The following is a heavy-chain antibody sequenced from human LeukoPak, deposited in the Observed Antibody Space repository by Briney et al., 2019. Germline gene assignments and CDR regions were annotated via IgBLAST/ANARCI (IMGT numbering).Heavy chain of an antibody. D-gene: IGHD4-23*01. Sequence: PGGSLRLSCAASGFTVSSNYMSWVRQAPGKGLEWVSVIYSGGSTYYADSVKGGFTISRDNSKNTLYLQMNSLRAEDTAVYYCARSRPDYGGNSGAFDIWGQGTMVTVSS. V-gene: IGHV3-66*01. CDR1: GFTVSSNY. CDR3: ARSRPDYGGNSGAFDI. J-gene: IGHJ3*02. CDR2: IYSGGST.